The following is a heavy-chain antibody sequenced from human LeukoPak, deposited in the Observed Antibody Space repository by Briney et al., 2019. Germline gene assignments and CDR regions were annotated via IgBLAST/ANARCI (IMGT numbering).Heavy chain of an antibody. J-gene: IGHJ6*03. CDR1: GFTFSSYS. CDR2: ISSSSSYI. CDR3: ARDGEYSSSSGVYYYYMDV. V-gene: IGHV3-21*01. Sequence: GGSPRLSCAASGFTFSSYSMSWVRQAPGKGLDWVSSISSSSSYIYYADSVKGRFTISRDNAKNSLYLQMNSLRAEDTAVYYCARDGEYSSSSGVYYYYMDVWGKGTTVTVSS. D-gene: IGHD6-6*01.